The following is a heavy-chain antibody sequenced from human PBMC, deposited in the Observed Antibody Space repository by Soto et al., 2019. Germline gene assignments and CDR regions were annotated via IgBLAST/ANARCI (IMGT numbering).Heavy chain of an antibody. D-gene: IGHD5-18*01. CDR2: ISYDGSNK. CDR1: GFTFSSYG. CDR3: ARDPRSDTAMVVYYYGMDV. V-gene: IGHV3-30*03. Sequence: PGGSLRLSCAASGFTFSSYGMHWVRQAPGKGLEWVAVISYDGSNKYYADSVKGRFTISRDNAKNTLYLQMNSLRDEDTAVYYCARDPRSDTAMVVYYYGMDVWGQGTTVTVSS. J-gene: IGHJ6*02.